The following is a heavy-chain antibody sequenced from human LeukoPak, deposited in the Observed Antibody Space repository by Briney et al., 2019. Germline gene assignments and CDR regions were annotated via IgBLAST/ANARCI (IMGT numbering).Heavy chain of an antibody. CDR1: GFTLTNYA. Sequence: SGGSLRLSCAASGFTLTNYAMSWVRQAPGQGLEWVSAISGSGGSTSYADSVKGRFTISRDNSKNTLYLHMKSLRAEDTAVYYCAKAIWTDYLLSYFDYWGQGTLVTVSS. D-gene: IGHD3/OR15-3a*01. J-gene: IGHJ4*02. CDR2: ISGSGGST. CDR3: AKAIWTDYLLSYFDY. V-gene: IGHV3-23*01.